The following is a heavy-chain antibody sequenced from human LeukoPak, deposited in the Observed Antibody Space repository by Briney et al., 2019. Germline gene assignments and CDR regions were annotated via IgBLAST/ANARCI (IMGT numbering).Heavy chain of an antibody. CDR2: IYHSGST. D-gene: IGHD4-23*01. CDR1: GGSISSGGYY. CDR3: ARDRFGGNPLDY. J-gene: IGHJ4*02. Sequence: SETLSLTCTVSGGSISSGGYYWSWIRQPPGKGLEWIGYIYHSGSTYYNPSLKSRVTISVDRSKNQFSLKLSSVTAADTAVYYCARDRFGGNPLDYWGQGTLSPSPQ. V-gene: IGHV4-30-2*01.